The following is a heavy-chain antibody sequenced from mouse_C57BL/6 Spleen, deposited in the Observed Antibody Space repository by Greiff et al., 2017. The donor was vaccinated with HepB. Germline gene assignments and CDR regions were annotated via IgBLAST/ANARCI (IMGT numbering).Heavy chain of an antibody. D-gene: IGHD2-4*01. Sequence: DVKLQESGPGLAKPSQTLSLTCSVTGYSITSDYWNWIRKFPGNKLEYMGYISYSGSTYYNPSLKSRISITRDTSKTQYYLQLNSVTTEDTATYYCASSYDYEEGFAYWGQGTLVTVSA. CDR1: GYSITSDY. J-gene: IGHJ3*01. CDR2: ISYSGST. CDR3: ASSYDYEEGFAY. V-gene: IGHV3-8*01.